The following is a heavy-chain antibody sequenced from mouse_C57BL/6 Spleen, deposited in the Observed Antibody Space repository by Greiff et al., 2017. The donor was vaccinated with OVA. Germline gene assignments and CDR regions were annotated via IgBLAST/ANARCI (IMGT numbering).Heavy chain of an antibody. CDR1: GFSLSTFGMG. J-gene: IGHJ4*01. CDR2: IWWDDDK. Sequence: QVTLKVSGPGILQPSQTLSLTCSFSGFSLSTFGMGVGWIRQPSGKGLEWLAHIWWDDDKYYNPALKSRLTVSKDTSKHQVFLKIANVDTADTATYYCARHYYGSSPYYYAMDYWGQGTSVTVSS. CDR3: ARHYYGSSPYYYAMDY. V-gene: IGHV8-8*01. D-gene: IGHD1-1*01.